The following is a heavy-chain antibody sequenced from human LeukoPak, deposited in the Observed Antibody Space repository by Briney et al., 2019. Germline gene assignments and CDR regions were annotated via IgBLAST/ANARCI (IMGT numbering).Heavy chain of an antibody. Sequence: GRSLRLSCTASGFTFGDYAMSWVRQAPGKGLEWVGFIRSKAYGGTTEYAASVKGRFTISRDDSKSIAYLQMNSLKTEDTAVYYCTRVIGRLTIFGVVIEGAVDYWGQGTLVTVSS. D-gene: IGHD3-3*01. V-gene: IGHV3-49*04. CDR2: IRSKAYGGTT. CDR3: TRVIGRLTIFGVVIEGAVDY. CDR1: GFTFGDYA. J-gene: IGHJ4*02.